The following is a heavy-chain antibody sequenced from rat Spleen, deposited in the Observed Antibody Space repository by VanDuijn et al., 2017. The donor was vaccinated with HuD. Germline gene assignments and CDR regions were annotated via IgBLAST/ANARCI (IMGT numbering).Heavy chain of an antibody. CDR2: ISTGGDNT. Sequence: EVQLVESDGGLVQPGRSLKLSCAASGFTFGDYDMAWVRQAPTKGLEWVAYISTGGDNTYYRDSVKGRFTISRDIAKSTLYLQMNSLRSEDTATYYCARHTYFDYWGQGVMVTVSS. CDR3: ARHTYFDY. J-gene: IGHJ2*01. CDR1: GFTFGDYD. V-gene: IGHV5S23*01.